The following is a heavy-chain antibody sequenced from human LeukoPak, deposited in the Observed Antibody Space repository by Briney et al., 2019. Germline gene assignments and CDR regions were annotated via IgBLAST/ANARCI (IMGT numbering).Heavy chain of an antibody. J-gene: IGHJ5*02. V-gene: IGHV1-69*05. CDR1: GGTFSSYA. D-gene: IGHD2-2*01. Sequence: GASVKVSCKASGGTFSSYAISWVRQAPGQGLEWMGRIIPIFGTANYAQKFQGRVTITTDESTSTAYMELSSLRSEDTAVYYCARANQLLFKWFDPWGQGTLVTVS. CDR3: ARANQLLFKWFDP. CDR2: IIPIFGTA.